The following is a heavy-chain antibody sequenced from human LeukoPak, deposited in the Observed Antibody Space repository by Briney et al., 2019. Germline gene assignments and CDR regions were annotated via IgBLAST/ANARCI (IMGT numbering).Heavy chain of an antibody. CDR1: GPIFSDYW. D-gene: IGHD1-7*01. CDR2: LWPAGGTV. Sequence: QTGGSLRLSCAASGPIFSDYWMSWVRQPPGKGREWVATLWPAGGTVHYMDSVQGRFTNSRDNAENSLYLQMNSLRVEDTAVYYCARLLGSGTTYDYWGQGTLVTVSS. J-gene: IGHJ4*02. CDR3: ARLLGSGTTYDY. V-gene: IGHV3-7*01.